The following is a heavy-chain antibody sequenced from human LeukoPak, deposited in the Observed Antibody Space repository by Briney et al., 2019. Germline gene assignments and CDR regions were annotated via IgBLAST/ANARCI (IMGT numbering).Heavy chain of an antibody. Sequence: PSETLSLTCTVSGGSISSYYWSWIRQPPGKGLEWIGYIYYSRSTNYNPSLKSRVTISVDTSKNQFSLKLSSVTAADTAVYYCARDQGWFDPWGQGTLVTVSS. CDR2: IYYSRST. J-gene: IGHJ5*02. CDR3: ARDQGWFDP. CDR1: GGSISSYY. V-gene: IGHV4-59*01.